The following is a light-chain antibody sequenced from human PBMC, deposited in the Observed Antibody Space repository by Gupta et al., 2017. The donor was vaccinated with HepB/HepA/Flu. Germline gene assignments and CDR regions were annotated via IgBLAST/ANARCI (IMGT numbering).Light chain of an antibody. J-gene: IGLJ3*02. V-gene: IGLV1-44*01. Sequence: QSVLTQPPSASGTPGQRVTISCSGSSSNIGTNTVNWYQQLPGTAPKVLIYSNNQRPSGVPDRFSGSKSGTSASLAISGLQSEDEADYYCAAWDDSLNGWVFGGVTKVTVL. CDR3: AAWDDSLNGWV. CDR1: SSNIGTNT. CDR2: SNN.